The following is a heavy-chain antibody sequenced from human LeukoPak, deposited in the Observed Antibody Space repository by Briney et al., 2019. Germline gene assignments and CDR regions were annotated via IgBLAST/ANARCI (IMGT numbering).Heavy chain of an antibody. D-gene: IGHD4-23*01. CDR3: ARYNFYGGTPFDC. Sequence: PGGSLRLSCAASGITVSSNYMSWVHQAPGKGLEWVSVIYSGGDTYYADSAKGRFTISRDNSKNTLYLQMNSLRAEDTAVYYCARYNFYGGTPFDCWGQGTLVTVSS. CDR1: GITVSSNY. J-gene: IGHJ4*02. CDR2: IYSGGDT. V-gene: IGHV3-66*01.